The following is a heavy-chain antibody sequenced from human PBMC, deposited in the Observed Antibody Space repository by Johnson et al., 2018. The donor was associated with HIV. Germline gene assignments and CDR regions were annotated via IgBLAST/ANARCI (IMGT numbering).Heavy chain of an antibody. CDR3: ARVLMRGAYYYDSSGYYI. Sequence: VLLLESGGGVVQPGRSMRLSCAASGLNFSDYSMHWVRQAPGKGLEWVAIISFDGGTKYYADSVKGRFTISRDNSKNTLYLQMNRLRAEDTAVYYGARVLMRGAYYYDSSGYYIWGQGTMVTVSS. J-gene: IGHJ3*02. V-gene: IGHV3-30*14. CDR2: ISFDGGTK. D-gene: IGHD3-22*01. CDR1: GLNFSDYS.